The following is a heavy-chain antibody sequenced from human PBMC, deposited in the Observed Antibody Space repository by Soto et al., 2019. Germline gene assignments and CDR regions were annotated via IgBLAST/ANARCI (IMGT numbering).Heavy chain of an antibody. CDR3: ARLSITMIVVVITSYYFDY. V-gene: IGHV4-39*01. CDR1: GGSISSSSYY. Sequence: KASETLSLTCTVSGGSISSSSYYWGWIRQPPGKGLEWIGSIYYSGSTYYNPSLKSRVTISVDTSKNQFSLKLSSVTAADTAVYYCARLSITMIVVVITSYYFDYWGQGTLVTVSS. D-gene: IGHD3-22*01. J-gene: IGHJ4*02. CDR2: IYYSGST.